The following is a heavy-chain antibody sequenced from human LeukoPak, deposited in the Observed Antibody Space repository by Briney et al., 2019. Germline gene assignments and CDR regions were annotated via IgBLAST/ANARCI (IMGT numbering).Heavy chain of an antibody. V-gene: IGHV1-2*02. CDR1: GYTLTGYY. D-gene: IGHD2-15*01. J-gene: IGHJ4*02. Sequence: GASVKVSCKASGYTLTGYYMHWVRQAPGQGLEWRGWITPNSGGTNYAQKFQGRVTMTRDTSISTAYMELSRLRSDDTAVYYCAREEHCSGGSCYAFDYWGQGTLVTVSS. CDR3: AREEHCSGGSCYAFDY. CDR2: ITPNSGGT.